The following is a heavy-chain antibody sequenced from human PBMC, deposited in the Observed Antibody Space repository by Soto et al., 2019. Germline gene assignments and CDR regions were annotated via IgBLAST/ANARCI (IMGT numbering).Heavy chain of an antibody. J-gene: IGHJ4*02. V-gene: IGHV4-30-4*01. CDR1: GASISRGDYY. Sequence: SETLSLTCTVSGASISRGDYYWNWIRQSPGKGLEWIGNTYNNGRPNYNPSLKSRVTISGDSSKNQFSLKLRSLSAADTAVYYCARGGVYDFWSGLFDWGQGTLVTVSS. CDR3: ARGGVYDFWSGLFD. D-gene: IGHD3-3*01. CDR2: TYNNGRP.